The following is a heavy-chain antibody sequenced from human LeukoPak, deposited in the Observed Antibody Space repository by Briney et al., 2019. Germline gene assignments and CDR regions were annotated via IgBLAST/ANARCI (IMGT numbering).Heavy chain of an antibody. CDR2: MYTSGST. D-gene: IGHD2-15*01. J-gene: IGHJ6*03. V-gene: IGHV4-4*07. CDR1: GGSTSSYY. Sequence: PSETLSLTCTVSGGSTSSYYWSWIRQPAGKGLGWIGRMYTSGSTNYNPSLKSRVTMSVDTSKNQFSLKLSSVTAADTAVYYCAGGYHYYYMDVWGKGTTVTVSS. CDR3: AGGYHYYYMDV.